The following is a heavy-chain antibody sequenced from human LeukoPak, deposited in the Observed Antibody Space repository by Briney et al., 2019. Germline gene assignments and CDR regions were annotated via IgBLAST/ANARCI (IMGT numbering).Heavy chain of an antibody. CDR3: AREGGPYRPLDY. V-gene: IGHV4-59*01. Sequence: SETLSLTCTVSGGSIRSYYWSWIRQPPGKGLEWIGYIYNTGSTVYNPSLKSPVTISVDTSKNQFSLQLSSVTAADTAVYYCAREGGPYRPLDYTGQGTLVTVSS. J-gene: IGHJ4*02. CDR1: GGSIRSYY. CDR2: IYNTGST.